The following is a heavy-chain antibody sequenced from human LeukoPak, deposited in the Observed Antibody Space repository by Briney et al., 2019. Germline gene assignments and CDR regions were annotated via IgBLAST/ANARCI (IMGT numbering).Heavy chain of an antibody. CDR2: IYSGGST. D-gene: IGHD1-26*01. CDR1: GFTVSSNY. J-gene: IGHJ4*02. Sequence: PGGSLRLSCAASGFTVSSNYLSWVRQAPGKGLEWVSLIYSGGSTYYADSVKGRFTISRDNSKNTLYLQMNSLRVEDTAVYYCAKGRTLVGGSTRSYDYWGQGTLVTVSS. V-gene: IGHV3-66*01. CDR3: AKGRTLVGGSTRSYDY.